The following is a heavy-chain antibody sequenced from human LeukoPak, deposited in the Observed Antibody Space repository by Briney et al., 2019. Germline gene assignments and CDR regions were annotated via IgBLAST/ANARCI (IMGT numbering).Heavy chain of an antibody. Sequence: SVKVSCKASGGTFSSYDISWVRQAPGQGLEWMGGIIPMFGTANYAQKFQERATITRDMSTSTAYMELSSLRSEDTAVYYCAAALYRGRYDYWGQGTLVTVSS. J-gene: IGHJ4*02. V-gene: IGHV1-69*05. CDR1: GGTFSSYD. CDR3: AAALYRGRYDY. D-gene: IGHD1-26*01. CDR2: IIPMFGTA.